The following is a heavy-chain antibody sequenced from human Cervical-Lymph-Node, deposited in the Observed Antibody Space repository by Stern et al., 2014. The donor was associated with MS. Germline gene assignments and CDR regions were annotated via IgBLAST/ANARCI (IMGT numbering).Heavy chain of an antibody. D-gene: IGHD4-17*01. V-gene: IGHV3-33*01. J-gene: IGHJ6*02. CDR3: AIDYGDYV. Sequence: VQLVESGGGVVQPGGSLRLSCAASGFTFSSYGMHWVRQAPGKGLESVALIWYDGINKYYADSVKGRFTISRDNSKNTLYLQMNSLRAEDTAVYYCAIDYGDYVWGQGTTVTVSS. CDR2: IWYDGINK. CDR1: GFTFSSYG.